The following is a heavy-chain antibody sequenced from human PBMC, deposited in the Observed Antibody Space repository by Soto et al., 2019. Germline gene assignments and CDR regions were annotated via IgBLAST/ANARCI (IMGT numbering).Heavy chain of an antibody. J-gene: IGHJ4*02. D-gene: IGHD6-13*01. V-gene: IGHV4-59*01. CDR1: GGSISSYY. CDR2: IFYTGST. CDR3: ARAIAAAGTTTALTDH. Sequence: QVQLQESGPGLVKPSETLSLTCTVSGGSISSYYWSWIRQPPGKGLEWIGYIFYTGSTHYNPSLKSRLTIAVDTSKKQFSQKLTAVTAADTALYYFARAIAAAGTTTALTDHWCQGTLFTVSS.